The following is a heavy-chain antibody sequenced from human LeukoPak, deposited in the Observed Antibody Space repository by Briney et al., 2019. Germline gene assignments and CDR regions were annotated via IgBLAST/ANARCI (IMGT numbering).Heavy chain of an antibody. V-gene: IGHV4-39*07. CDR1: GGSINTPNYY. CDR3: ARHYYDSSGYWVYSDY. J-gene: IGHJ4*02. CDR2: IFYSGGT. Sequence: SETLSLTCTVSGGSINTPNYYWGWIRQTPGKGLEWIGNIFYSGGTYYSPSLTSRVTISLDTSRNQFSLKLNSVTAADTAVYYCARHYYDSSGYWVYSDYWGQGTLVTVSS. D-gene: IGHD3-22*01.